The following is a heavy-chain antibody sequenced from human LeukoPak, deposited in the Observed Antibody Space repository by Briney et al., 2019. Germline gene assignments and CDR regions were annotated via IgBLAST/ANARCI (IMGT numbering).Heavy chain of an antibody. CDR2: MNPNSGNT. J-gene: IGHJ4*02. Sequence: GASVKVSCKASGYTFTIYDIHWVRQAPGQGLEWMGWMNPNSGNTGYAQKFQGRVTMTRNTSISTAYMELSSLRSEDTAVYYCARRRGSGWYYFDYWGQGTLVTVSS. CDR1: GYTFTIYD. D-gene: IGHD6-19*01. CDR3: ARRRGSGWYYFDY. V-gene: IGHV1-8*01.